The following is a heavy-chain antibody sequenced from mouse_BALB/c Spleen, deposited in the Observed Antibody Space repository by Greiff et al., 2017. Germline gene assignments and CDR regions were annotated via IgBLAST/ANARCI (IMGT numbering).Heavy chain of an antibody. D-gene: IGHD2-10*02. J-gene: IGHJ2*01. CDR1: GYTFTSYD. Sequence: VQLQESGPELVKPGALVKISCKASGYTFTSYDINWVKQRPGQGLEWIGRIYTGDGSTKYNEKFKGKATFTADTTSNTAYMQLSSLTSEDSSVYYCARRYGKPYFDYWGQGTTLTVSS. V-gene: IGHV1-85*01. CDR3: ARRYGKPYFDY. CDR2: IYTGDGST.